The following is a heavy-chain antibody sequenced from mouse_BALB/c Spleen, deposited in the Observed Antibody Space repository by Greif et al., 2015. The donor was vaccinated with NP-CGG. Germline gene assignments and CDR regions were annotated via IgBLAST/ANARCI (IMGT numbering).Heavy chain of an antibody. Sequence: QVQLQQSGAELVRPGTSVKVSCKASGYAFTNYLIEWVKQRPGQGLEWIGVINPGSGGTNYNEKFKGKATLTADKSSSTAYMQLSSLTSDDSAVYFCARWLNAMDYWGQGTSVTVSS. CDR3: ARWLNAMDY. J-gene: IGHJ4*01. D-gene: IGHD2-2*01. CDR2: INPGSGGT. CDR1: GYAFTNYL. V-gene: IGHV1-54*01.